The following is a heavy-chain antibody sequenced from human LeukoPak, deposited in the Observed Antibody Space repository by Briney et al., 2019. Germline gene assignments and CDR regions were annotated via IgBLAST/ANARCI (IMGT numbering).Heavy chain of an antibody. CDR1: GFTFSSYS. D-gene: IGHD3-3*01. CDR2: ISSSSSTI. CDR3: ARGDPSMEWLFPPFDY. V-gene: IGHV3-48*01. Sequence: GGSLRLSCAASGFTFSSYSMNWVRQAPGKGLEWVSYISSSSSTIYYADSVKGRFTISRDNAKNLLYLQMNSLRAEDTAVYYCARGDPSMEWLFPPFDYWGQGTLVTVSS. J-gene: IGHJ4*02.